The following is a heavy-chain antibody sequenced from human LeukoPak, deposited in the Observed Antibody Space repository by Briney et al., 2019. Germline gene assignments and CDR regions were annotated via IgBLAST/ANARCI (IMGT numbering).Heavy chain of an antibody. CDR3: ANGYCTNGVCYPYYYHYMDV. J-gene: IGHJ6*03. V-gene: IGHV3-30*18. D-gene: IGHD2-8*01. CDR1: GFTFSSYG. CDR2: ISYDGSNK. Sequence: PGGSLRLSCAASGFTFSSYGMHWVRQAPGKGLEWVAVISYDGSNKYYADSVKGRFTISRDNSKNTLYLQMNSLRAEDTAVYYCANGYCTNGVCYPYYYHYMDVWGKGTTVTVSS.